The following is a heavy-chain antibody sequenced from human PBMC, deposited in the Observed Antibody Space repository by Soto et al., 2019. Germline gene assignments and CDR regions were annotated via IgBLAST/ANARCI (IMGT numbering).Heavy chain of an antibody. D-gene: IGHD2-2*01. V-gene: IGHV3-48*03. CDR3: AREYCSSTSCYYGMDV. CDR1: GFTFSSYE. Sequence: GGSLRLSCAASGFTFSSYEMNWVRQAPGKGLEWVSYISSSGSTIYYADSVKGRFTISRDNAKNSLYLQMNSLRAEDTAVYYCAREYCSSTSCYYGMDVWGQGTTVTVSS. J-gene: IGHJ6*02. CDR2: ISSSGSTI.